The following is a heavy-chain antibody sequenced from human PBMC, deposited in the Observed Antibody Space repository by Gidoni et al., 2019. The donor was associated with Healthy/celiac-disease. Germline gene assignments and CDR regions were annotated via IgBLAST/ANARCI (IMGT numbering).Heavy chain of an antibody. CDR2: INSDGSST. J-gene: IGHJ6*02. V-gene: IGHV3-74*01. CDR1: GFTFSSYW. Sequence: EVQMVESGGGLVQPGGSLRLYCADAGFTFSSYWMHWVRQAPGKGLVWVSRINSDGSSTSYADSVKGRFTISRDNAKNTLYLQMNSLRAEDTAVYYCARSSLRYYYGMDVWGQGTTVTVSS. CDR3: ARSSLRYYYGMDV.